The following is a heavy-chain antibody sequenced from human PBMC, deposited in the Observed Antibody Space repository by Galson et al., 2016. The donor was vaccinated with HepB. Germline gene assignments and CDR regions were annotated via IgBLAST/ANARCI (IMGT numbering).Heavy chain of an antibody. CDR2: INLSDGNT. D-gene: IGHD6-19*01. V-gene: IGHV1-46*03. Sequence: SVKVSCKASGYIFTSYYMHWVRQAPGQGLEWMGKINLSDGNTNYAQRFQGRVTMTRDTSTSTVYMDLSSLRSEDTAVYYCAREITVAGYYLDYWGQGTLVTVSS. J-gene: IGHJ4*02. CDR1: GYIFTSYY. CDR3: AREITVAGYYLDY.